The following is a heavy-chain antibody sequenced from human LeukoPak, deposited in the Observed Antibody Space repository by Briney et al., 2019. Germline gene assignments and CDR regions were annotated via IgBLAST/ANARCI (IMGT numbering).Heavy chain of an antibody. J-gene: IGHJ4*02. V-gene: IGHV4-34*01. CDR1: GGSFSGYY. D-gene: IGHD6-6*01. CDR2: INRSGST. CDR3: ARGRIAARLDY. Sequence: PSETLSLTCAVYGGSFSGYYWSWIRQPPGKGLEWIGEINRSGSTNYNPSLKSRVTISVDTSKNQFSLKLSSVTAADTAVYYCARGRIAARLDYWGQGTLVTVSS.